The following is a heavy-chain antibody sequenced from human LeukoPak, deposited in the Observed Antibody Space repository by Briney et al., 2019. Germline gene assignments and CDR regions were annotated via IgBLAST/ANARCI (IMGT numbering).Heavy chain of an antibody. CDR2: IIPIFGTA. CDR1: GGTFSSYA. V-gene: IGHV1-69*05. J-gene: IGHJ3*02. Sequence: ASVKVSCKASGGTFSSYAISWVRQAPGQGLEWMGGIIPIFGTANYAQKFQGRVTITTDKSTSTAYMELSSLRSEDTAVYYCATHKHDAFDIWGQGTMVTVSS. CDR3: ATHKHDAFDI.